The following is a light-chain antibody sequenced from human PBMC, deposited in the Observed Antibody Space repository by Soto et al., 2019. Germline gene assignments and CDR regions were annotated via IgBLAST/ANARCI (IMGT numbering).Light chain of an antibody. J-gene: IGKJ1*01. CDR3: QQYGSSPWT. V-gene: IGKV3-20*01. CDR2: GAS. Sequence: EIVLTQSPATLSLSPGERATLSCRASQSVSSNLAWYQQKPGQAPRLLIYGASSRATGIPDRFSGSGSGTDFTLTISRLEPEEFAVYYCQQYGSSPWTFGQGTKVDIK. CDR1: QSVSSN.